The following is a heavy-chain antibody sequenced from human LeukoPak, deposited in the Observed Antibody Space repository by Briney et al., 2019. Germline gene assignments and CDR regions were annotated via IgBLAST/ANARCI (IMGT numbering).Heavy chain of an antibody. D-gene: IGHD7-27*01. V-gene: IGHV3-23*01. CDR2: ISGSGGST. J-gene: IGHJ4*02. CDR3: ATPERVTGDPSNGDY. Sequence: PGGSLRLSCAASGFTFSSYAMSWVRQAPGKGLEWDSAISGSGGSTYYADSVKGRFTISRDNSKNTLYLQMNSLRAEDTAVYYCATPERVTGDPSNGDYWGQGTLVTVSS. CDR1: GFTFSSYA.